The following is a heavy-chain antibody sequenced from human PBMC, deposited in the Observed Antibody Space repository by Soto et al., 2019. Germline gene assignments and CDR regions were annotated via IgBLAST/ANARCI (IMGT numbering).Heavy chain of an antibody. Sequence: WGSLRLSCAASGFTFSSYAISFFRHSPVKWLEWVSAISGSGGSTYYADSVKGRFTISRDNSKNTLYLQMNSLRAEDTAVYYCAGGDSSGYVYFDYWGQGTLVTVSS. CDR2: ISGSGGST. CDR1: GFTFSSYA. CDR3: AGGDSSGYVYFDY. J-gene: IGHJ4*02. V-gene: IGHV3-23*01. D-gene: IGHD3-22*01.